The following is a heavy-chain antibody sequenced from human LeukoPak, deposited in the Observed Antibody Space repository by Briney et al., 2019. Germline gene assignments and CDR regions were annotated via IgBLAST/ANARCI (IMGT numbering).Heavy chain of an antibody. D-gene: IGHD2/OR15-2a*01. J-gene: IGHJ4*02. CDR1: GFTFSSYA. V-gene: IGHV3-23*01. CDR2: ISGSGGST. Sequence: PGGSLRLSCAASGFTFSSYAMSWARQAPGKGLEWVSAISGSGGSTYYADSVKGRFTISRDNSKNTLYLQMNSLRAEDTAVYYCAKDMRRSFYYFDYWGQGTLVTVSS. CDR3: AKDMRRSFYYFDY.